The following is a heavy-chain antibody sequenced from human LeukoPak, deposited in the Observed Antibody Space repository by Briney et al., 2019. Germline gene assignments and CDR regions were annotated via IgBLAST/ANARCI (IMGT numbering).Heavy chain of an antibody. CDR2: MNPNSGNT. D-gene: IGHD5-24*01. CDR3: ARTSQGEMATKN. Sequence: ASVKVSCKASGGTFSSYAISWVRQATGQGLEWMGWMNPNSGNTGYAQKFQGRVTMTRNTSISTAYMELSSLRSEDTAVYYCARTSQGEMATKNWGQGTLVTVSS. V-gene: IGHV1-8*02. J-gene: IGHJ4*02. CDR1: GGTFSSYA.